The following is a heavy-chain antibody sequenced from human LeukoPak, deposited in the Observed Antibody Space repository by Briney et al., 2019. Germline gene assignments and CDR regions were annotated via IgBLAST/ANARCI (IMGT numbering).Heavy chain of an antibody. CDR2: ISYDGSNK. CDR3: VYRPN. J-gene: IGHJ4*02. CDR1: GSTFRRNA. D-gene: IGHD2-2*02. Sequence: PGRSLRLSCAASGSTFRRNAMHWVRQAPGKGLEWVAVISYDGSNKYYADSVKGRFTISRDNSKNTLYLQMNSLRAEDTAVYYCVYRPNWGQGTLVTVSS. V-gene: IGHV3-30*04.